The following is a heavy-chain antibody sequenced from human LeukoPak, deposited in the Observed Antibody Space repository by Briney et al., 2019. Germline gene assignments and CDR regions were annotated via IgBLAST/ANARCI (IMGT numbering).Heavy chain of an antibody. D-gene: IGHD2-2*01. CDR1: GGSISSGDYY. J-gene: IGHJ4*02. V-gene: IGHV4-30-4*01. CDR3: ARRYCSSTSCQLDY. CDR2: IYYSGST. Sequence: PSETLSLTCTVSGGSISSGDYYWSWIRRPPGKGLEWIGYIYYSGSTYYNPSLKSRVTISVDTSKNQFSLKLSSVTAADTAVYYCARRYCSSTSCQLDYWGQGTLVTVSS.